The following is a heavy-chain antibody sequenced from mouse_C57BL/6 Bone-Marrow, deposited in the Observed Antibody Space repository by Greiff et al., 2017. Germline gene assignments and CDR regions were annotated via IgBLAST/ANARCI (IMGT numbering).Heavy chain of an antibody. V-gene: IGHV1-4*01. CDR1: GYTFTSYT. J-gene: IGHJ1*03. CDR2: INPSSGYT. D-gene: IGHD2-5*01. Sequence: QVQLQQSGAELARPGASVKMSCKASGYTFTSYTMHWVKQRPGQGLEWIGYINPSSGYTKYNQKFKDKATLTADKSSSTAYMQLSSLTSEDSAVYYCARTISNYRYFDVWGTGTTVTVSS. CDR3: ARTISNYRYFDV.